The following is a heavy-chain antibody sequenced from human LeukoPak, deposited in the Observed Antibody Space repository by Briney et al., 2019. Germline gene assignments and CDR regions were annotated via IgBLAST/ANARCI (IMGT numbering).Heavy chain of an antibody. Sequence: GGSLRLSCAASGFTFSSYGMHWVRQAPGKGLEWVVFIRYDGSNKYYADSVKGRFTISRDNSKNTLYLQMNSLRAEDTAVYYCAKDRRMGTKGYCSSTSCPHYFDYWGQGTLVTVSS. V-gene: IGHV3-30*02. CDR2: IRYDGSNK. J-gene: IGHJ4*02. CDR1: GFTFSSYG. CDR3: AKDRRMGTKGYCSSTSCPHYFDY. D-gene: IGHD2-2*01.